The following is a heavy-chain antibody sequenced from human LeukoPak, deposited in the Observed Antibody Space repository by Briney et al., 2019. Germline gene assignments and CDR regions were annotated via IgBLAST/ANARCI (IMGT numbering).Heavy chain of an antibody. Sequence: GGSLRLSCAASGFTFSSYSMNWVRQAPGKGLEWVSYISSSSSTIYYADSVKGRFTISRDNAKNSLYLQMNSLRAEDTAVYYCARGSAAAGFDYWGQGTLVTASS. CDR2: ISSSSSTI. V-gene: IGHV3-48*01. D-gene: IGHD6-13*01. CDR3: ARGSAAAGFDY. J-gene: IGHJ4*02. CDR1: GFTFSSYS.